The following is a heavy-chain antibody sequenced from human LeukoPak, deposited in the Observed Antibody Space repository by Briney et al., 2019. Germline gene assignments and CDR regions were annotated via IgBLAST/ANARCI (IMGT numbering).Heavy chain of an antibody. CDR1: GGSISTSSYY. CDR2: IFYSGST. J-gene: IGHJ4*02. CDR3: ATYRQVLLPFES. V-gene: IGHV4-39*07. D-gene: IGHD2-8*02. Sequence: SETLSLTCTVSGGSISTSSYYWGWVRQPPGKGLEWIGNIFYSGSTYYSPSLKSRVTISLDTSKNQFSLKLSSVTAADTAIYYCATYRQVLLPFESWGQGTLVTVSS.